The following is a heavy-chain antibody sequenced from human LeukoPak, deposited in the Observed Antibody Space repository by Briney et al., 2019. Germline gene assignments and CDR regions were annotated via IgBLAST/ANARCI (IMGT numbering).Heavy chain of an antibody. CDR1: GFTFSDYA. Sequence: SGGSLRLSRVASGFTFSDYAMTWVRQAPGKGLEWISAISGSGGSTYYADSVEGRFSISRDNSRNMLFLRMNSLRAEDSAVYYCAKDSRSGSSNPDYWGQGALVIVSS. CDR2: ISGSGGST. D-gene: IGHD6-6*01. CDR3: AKDSRSGSSNPDY. V-gene: IGHV3-23*01. J-gene: IGHJ4*02.